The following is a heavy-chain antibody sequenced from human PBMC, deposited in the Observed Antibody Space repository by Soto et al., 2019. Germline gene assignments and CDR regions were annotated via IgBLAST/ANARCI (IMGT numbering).Heavy chain of an antibody. CDR3: AREAFTGYAFFDY. D-gene: IGHD5-12*01. CDR1: GYTVTNYY. CDR2: VTPSTGDT. J-gene: IGHJ4*02. V-gene: IGHV1-2*02. Sequence: GASVKVSCKGSGYTVTNYYIHLVRQGPGQGLEWMGWVTPSTGDTFFAPRFQGRVTMTRDTSVSTAYLELRRLRSDDTALYYCAREAFTGYAFFDYWGQGTLVTVSS.